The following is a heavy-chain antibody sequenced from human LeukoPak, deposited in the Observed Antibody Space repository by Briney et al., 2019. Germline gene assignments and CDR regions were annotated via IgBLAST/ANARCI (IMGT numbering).Heavy chain of an antibody. V-gene: IGHV4-34*01. CDR1: GGSFSGYY. J-gene: IGHJ6*02. D-gene: IGHD3-9*01. Sequence: SETLSLTCAVYGGSFSGYYWSWIRQPPGKGLEWIGEINHSGSTNYNPSLKSRVTISVDTSKNQFSLKLSSVTAADTAVYYCARHYYDILTGYYTQYYYYGMDVWGQGTTVTVSS. CDR2: INHSGST. CDR3: ARHYYDILTGYYTQYYYYGMDV.